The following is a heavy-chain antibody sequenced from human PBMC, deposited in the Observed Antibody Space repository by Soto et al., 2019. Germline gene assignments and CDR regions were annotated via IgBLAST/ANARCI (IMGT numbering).Heavy chain of an antibody. Sequence: GASVKVSCKASGYTFAISYMQWVRQAPGQRLEWIGWIGVGSGNKNYAQKFQERVTITRDMSTSTAYMELSSLRSEDTAVYYCAALDNWFDPWGQGTLVT. CDR1: GYTFAISY. CDR2: IGVGSGNK. V-gene: IGHV1-58*02. CDR3: AALDNWFDP. J-gene: IGHJ5*02.